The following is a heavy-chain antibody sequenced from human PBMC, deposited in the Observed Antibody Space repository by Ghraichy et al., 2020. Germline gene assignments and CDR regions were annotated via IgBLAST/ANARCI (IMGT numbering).Heavy chain of an antibody. D-gene: IGHD6-19*01. CDR1: GGSISSYY. Sequence: SETLSLTCTVSGGSISSYYWSWIRQPPGKGLEWIGYIYYSGSTNYNPSLKSRVTISVDTSKNQFSLKLSSVTAADTAVYYCASGGGEQWPFDYWGQGTLVTVSS. CDR3: ASGGGEQWPFDY. V-gene: IGHV4-59*01. CDR2: IYYSGST. J-gene: IGHJ4*02.